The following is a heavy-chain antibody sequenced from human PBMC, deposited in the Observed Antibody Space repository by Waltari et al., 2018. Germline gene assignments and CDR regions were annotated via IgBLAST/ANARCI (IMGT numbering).Heavy chain of an antibody. V-gene: IGHV1-69*01. CDR1: GGTFSSYA. CDR3: ARVVTANPYWYFDL. CDR2: ISPIFGTA. J-gene: IGHJ2*01. D-gene: IGHD2-21*02. Sequence: QVQLVQSGAEVKKPGSSVKVSCKASGGTFSSYAISWVRQAPGQGLEWMGGISPIFGTANYAQKFQGRVTITADEATSTAYMELSSLRSEDTAVYYCARVVTANPYWYFDLWGRGTLVTVSS.